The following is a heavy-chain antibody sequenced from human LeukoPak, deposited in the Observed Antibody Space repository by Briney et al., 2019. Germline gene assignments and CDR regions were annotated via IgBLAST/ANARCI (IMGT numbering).Heavy chain of an antibody. CDR3: AKLGELWGD. CDR1: GLTFDDYA. D-gene: IGHD3-10*01. J-gene: IGHJ4*02. V-gene: IGHV3-9*01. CDR2: ISWNSGSI. Sequence: GGSLRLSCAASGLTFDDYAMHWVRQAPGKGLEWVSGISWNSGSIGYADSVKGRFTISRDNAKNSLYLQMNSLRAEDTALYYCAKLGELWGDWGQGTLVTVSS.